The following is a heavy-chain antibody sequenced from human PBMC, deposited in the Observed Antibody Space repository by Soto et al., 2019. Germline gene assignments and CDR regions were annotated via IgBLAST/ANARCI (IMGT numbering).Heavy chain of an antibody. J-gene: IGHJ6*02. Sequence: PSETLSLTCAFYCGSFIGYYWSWIRQPPGKGLEWIGEINHSGSTNYNPSLKSRVTISVDTSKNQFSLKLSSVTAADTAVYYCARIEYYYDSSGYYYYYYYYGMDVWGQGTTVTVSS. D-gene: IGHD3-22*01. CDR1: CGSFIGYY. V-gene: IGHV4-34*01. CDR3: ARIEYYYDSSGYYYYYYYYGMDV. CDR2: INHSGST.